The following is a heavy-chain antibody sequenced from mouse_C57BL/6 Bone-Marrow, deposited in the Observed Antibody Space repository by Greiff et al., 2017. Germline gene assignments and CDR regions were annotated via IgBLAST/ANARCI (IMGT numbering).Heavy chain of an antibody. V-gene: IGHV14-4*01. Sequence: EVQLQQSGAELVRPGASVKLSCTASGFTFKDDYIHWVKQRPEQGLEWIGWIYPEIGDTEYASKFQGKATITVDTSSNTAYLQLSSLTSEDTAVYYCSSFDGNYFDVWGQGTPLTGAS. D-gene: IGHD2-3*01. CDR1: GFTFKDDY. CDR2: IYPEIGDT. J-gene: IGHJ2*01. CDR3: SSFDGNYFDV.